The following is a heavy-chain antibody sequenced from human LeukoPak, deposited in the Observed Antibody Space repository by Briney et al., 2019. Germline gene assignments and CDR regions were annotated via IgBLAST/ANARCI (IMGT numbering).Heavy chain of an antibody. CDR3: ARGREGIAAAGTSFDY. D-gene: IGHD6-13*01. J-gene: IGHJ4*02. V-gene: IGHV1-69*06. CDR1: GGTFSNYA. Sequence: ASVKVSCKASGGTFSNYAISWVRQAPGQGLEWMGGIIPIFGTANYAQKFQGRVTITADKSTSTAYMELSSLRSEDTAVYYCARGREGIAAAGTSFDYWGQGTLVTVSS. CDR2: IIPIFGTA.